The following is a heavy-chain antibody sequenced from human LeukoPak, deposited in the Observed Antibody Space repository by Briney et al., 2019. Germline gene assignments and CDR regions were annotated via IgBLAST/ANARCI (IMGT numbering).Heavy chain of an antibody. CDR2: ISWNSWSI. J-gene: IGHJ5*02. D-gene: IGHD3-22*01. CDR3: AKAGSGYYDSSGYLVYNWFDP. V-gene: IGHV3-9*01. CDR1: GFTFYDYA. Sequence: SLRLSCAASGFTFYDYAMHWVRQAPGKGLGWVSGISWNSWSIGYADSVKGRFTISRDNAKNSLYLQMNSLRAEDTALYYCAKAGSGYYDSSGYLVYNWFDPWGQGTLVTVSS.